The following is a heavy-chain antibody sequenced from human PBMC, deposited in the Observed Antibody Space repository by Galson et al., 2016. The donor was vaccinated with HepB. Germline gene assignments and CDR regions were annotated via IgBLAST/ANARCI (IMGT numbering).Heavy chain of an antibody. CDR3: ARCEVWVIGGR. D-gene: IGHD2-21*01. V-gene: IGHV4-38-2*01. J-gene: IGHJ4*02. CDR1: GYSISNNCY. Sequence: SETLSLTCSVSGYSISNNCYWSWIRQPPGKELEWIGSIPHGGTTYYNPSLSSRVAISVDTSKNQFSLKLNSLTAADTAVYYCARCEVWVIGGRWGQGTLVTVSS. CDR2: IPHGGTT.